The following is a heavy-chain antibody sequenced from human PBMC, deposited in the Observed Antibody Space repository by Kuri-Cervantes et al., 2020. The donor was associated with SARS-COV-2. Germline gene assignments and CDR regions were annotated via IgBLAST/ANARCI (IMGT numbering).Heavy chain of an antibody. Sequence: ASVKVSCKASGRTFSNYAFSWVRQAPGQGLEWMGWINPNSGGTNYAQKFQSRVTMTRDTSISTAYMELSRLRSDDTAVYYCARPIAAAEYYFDYWGQGTLVTVSS. D-gene: IGHD6-13*01. CDR2: INPNSGGT. V-gene: IGHV1-2*02. CDR3: ARPIAAAEYYFDY. CDR1: GRTFSNYA. J-gene: IGHJ4*02.